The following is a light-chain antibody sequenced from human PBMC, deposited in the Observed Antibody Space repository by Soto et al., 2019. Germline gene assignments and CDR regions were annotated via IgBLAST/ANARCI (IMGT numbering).Light chain of an antibody. V-gene: IGKV1-5*03. CDR3: QQYNSYPLT. CDR1: QSISRW. Sequence: DIQMTQSPTTLSASVGDRVTITCRASQSISRWVAWYQQKPGKGPKFLIFKASSLKSGVPSRFSGRGYGTEFNLTISSLQPDDFATYFCQQYNSYPLTCGGGTKVEIK. CDR2: KAS. J-gene: IGKJ4*01.